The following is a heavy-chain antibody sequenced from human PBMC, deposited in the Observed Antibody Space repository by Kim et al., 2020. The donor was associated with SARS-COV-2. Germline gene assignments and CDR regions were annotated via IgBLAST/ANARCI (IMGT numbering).Heavy chain of an antibody. CDR2: IYYSGST. CDR1: GGSISSGGYY. CDR3: ARRTDDYIWGSVLWSDARRSNWFDP. J-gene: IGHJ5*02. V-gene: IGHV4-31*03. D-gene: IGHD3-16*01. Sequence: TLSLTCTVSGGSISSGGYYWSWIRQHPGKGLEWIGYIYYSGSTYYNPSLKSRVTISVDTSKNQFSLKLSSVTAADTAVYYCARRTDDYIWGSVLWSDARRSNWFDPWGQGTLVTVSS.